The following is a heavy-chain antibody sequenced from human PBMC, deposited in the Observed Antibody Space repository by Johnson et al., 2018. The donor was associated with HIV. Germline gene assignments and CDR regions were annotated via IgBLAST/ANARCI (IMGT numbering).Heavy chain of an antibody. J-gene: IGHJ3*02. D-gene: IGHD5-24*01. CDR2: ISGGASTI. Sequence: VHLVESGGGLVQPGGSLRLSCAASGFTFSDYYMTWIRQAPGKGLEWVSYISGGASTISYADSVKGRFTISRDNAKNSLYLQMNSLRAEDTAVYYCARAMRWPNSFDIRGQGTMVTVSS. V-gene: IGHV3-11*04. CDR3: ARAMRWPNSFDI. CDR1: GFTFSDYY.